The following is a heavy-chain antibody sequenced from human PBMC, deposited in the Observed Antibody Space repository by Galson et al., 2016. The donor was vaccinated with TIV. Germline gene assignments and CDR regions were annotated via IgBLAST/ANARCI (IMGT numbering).Heavy chain of an antibody. CDR2: IYYSGTT. CDR3: ARHREWELGAFDI. CDR1: GGSLSSSSYY. D-gene: IGHD1-26*01. J-gene: IGHJ4*02. V-gene: IGHV4-39*01. Sequence: ETLSLTCTVSGGSLSSSSYYWGWIRQAPGKGLEWIGSIYYSGTTYYKPSLKSQLSMSMDTSKNRFSLKVKSMTATDTAVYSCARHREWELGAFDIWGQGTLATVSS.